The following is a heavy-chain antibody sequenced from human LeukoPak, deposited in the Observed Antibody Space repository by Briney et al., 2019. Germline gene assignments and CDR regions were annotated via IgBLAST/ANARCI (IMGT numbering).Heavy chain of an antibody. CDR3: AKGRGFDY. J-gene: IGHJ4*02. Sequence: SGGSLRPSCVASGFTFDDYAMYWVRQAPGKGLEWVSLITGNGGITSYGDSVKGRFTVSRDNSKNSLYLQMNSLRTEDSALYYCAKGRGFDYWGQGTLVTVSS. CDR1: GFTFDDYA. CDR2: ITGNGGIT. D-gene: IGHD3-10*01. V-gene: IGHV3-43*02.